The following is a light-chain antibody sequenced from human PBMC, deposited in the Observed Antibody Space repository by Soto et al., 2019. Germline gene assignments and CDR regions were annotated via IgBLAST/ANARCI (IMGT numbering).Light chain of an antibody. J-gene: IGLJ3*02. CDR1: SGHSSYA. CDR3: QTWGTGIWV. V-gene: IGLV4-69*01. CDR2: LNSDGSH. Sequence: QPVLTQSPSASASLGASVNLTCTLSSGHSSYAIAWHQQQPEKGPRYLMKLNSDGSHSKRDGIPDRFSGSSSGAERYLTISSLQSEDEADYYCQTWGTGIWVFGGGTKLTVL.